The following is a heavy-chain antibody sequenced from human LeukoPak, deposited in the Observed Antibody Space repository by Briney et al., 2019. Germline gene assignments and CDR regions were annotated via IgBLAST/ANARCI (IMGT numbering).Heavy chain of an antibody. CDR1: GYRFTSYW. D-gene: IGHD2-2*01. Sequence: GESLKISCKGSGYRFTSYWIGWVRQMPGKGLEWMGIINPGDSDARYSPSFQGQVTISADKSISTAYLQWSSLKASDTAMYYCARHPDCTRTSCYVDYYGMDVWGQGTTVTVSS. J-gene: IGHJ6*02. CDR3: ARHPDCTRTSCYVDYYGMDV. CDR2: INPGDSDA. V-gene: IGHV5-51*01.